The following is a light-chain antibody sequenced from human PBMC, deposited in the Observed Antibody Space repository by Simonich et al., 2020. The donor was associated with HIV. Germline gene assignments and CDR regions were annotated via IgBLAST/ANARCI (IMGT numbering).Light chain of an antibody. V-gene: IGKV1-5*03. J-gene: IGKJ1*01. CDR1: KSISSY. CDR2: KAS. Sequence: DIQMTQSPSSLSASVGDRLTITCRPSKSISSYLNWYQQKPGKAPKILIFKASSLESGVPSRFSGSGFGTEFTLTISSLQPDDFATYYCQQYNSYSWTFGQGTKVEIK. CDR3: QQYNSYSWT.